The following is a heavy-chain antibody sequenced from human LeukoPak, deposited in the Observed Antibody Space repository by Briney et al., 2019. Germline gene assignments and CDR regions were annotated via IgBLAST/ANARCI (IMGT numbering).Heavy chain of an antibody. CDR1: GFTVSSNY. CDR3: AKDRGIAVAKYSFDY. D-gene: IGHD6-19*01. Sequence: GGSLRLSCAASGFTVSSNYMNWVRQAPGKGLEWVSTISDSGGNTYCPDSVKGRFTISRDNSKNTLYLQMNSLRAEDTAVYYCAKDRGIAVAKYSFDYWGQGTLVTVSS. V-gene: IGHV3-23*01. J-gene: IGHJ4*01. CDR2: ISDSGGNT.